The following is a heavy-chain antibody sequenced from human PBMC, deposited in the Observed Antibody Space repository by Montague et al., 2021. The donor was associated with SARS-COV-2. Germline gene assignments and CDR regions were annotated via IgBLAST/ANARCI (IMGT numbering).Heavy chain of an antibody. CDR3: GRGRKVVPWCRYYDMDV. CDR2: ISHGGTT. CDR1: DGSFSGYY. D-gene: IGHD1-14*01. Sequence: SETLSLTCAVYDGSFSGYYWNWVRQPPGKGLEWIGEISHGGTTNYNPSLKSRATISLDKSKSQFSLKLTSVTAADTAIYYCGRGRKVVPWCRYYDMDVWGQGTTVTVSS. V-gene: IGHV4-34*01. J-gene: IGHJ6*02.